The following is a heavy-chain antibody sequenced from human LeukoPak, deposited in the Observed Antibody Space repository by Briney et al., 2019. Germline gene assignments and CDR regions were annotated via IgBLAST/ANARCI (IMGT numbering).Heavy chain of an antibody. J-gene: IGHJ4*02. CDR2: VSNSGST. V-gene: IGHV4-59*01. D-gene: IGHD2-8*01. CDR3: ARGMRRYFDY. CDR1: GGSISSYY. Sequence: SETLSLTCTVSGGSISSYYWSWIRQPPGKGLEWIGYVSNSGSTNYNPSLESRVTVSIDMSKKQFSLKLNSVTAEDTAVYYCARGMRRYFDYWGQGTLVTVSS.